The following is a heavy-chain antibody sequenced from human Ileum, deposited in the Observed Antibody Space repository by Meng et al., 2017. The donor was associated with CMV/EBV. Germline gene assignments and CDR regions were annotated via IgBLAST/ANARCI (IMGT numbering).Heavy chain of an antibody. J-gene: IGHJ4*02. CDR2: LYYNGDT. CDR3: AQRIYIDSYYFDS. D-gene: IGHD2/OR15-2a*01. CDR1: GGPISSNYY. Sequence: QLHRQQSGPGLVKLSETPSLTCTVSGGPISSNYYWGWIRQSPGKGLEWIGSLYYNGDTYYNPSLKSRVTLSVDTSKNQFSLKLNSVIAADTAVYYCAQRIYIDSYYFDSWGQGTLVTVSS. V-gene: IGHV4-39*07.